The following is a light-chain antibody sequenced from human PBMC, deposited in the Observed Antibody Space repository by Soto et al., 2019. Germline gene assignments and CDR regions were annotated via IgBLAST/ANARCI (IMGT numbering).Light chain of an antibody. V-gene: IGLV8-61*01. Sequence: QTVVTQEPSFSVSPGGTVTFTCRLSSGSVSTNYYPSWYQQTPGQAPRTLIYNTNSRSSGVPDRFSGSILGNKAALTITGAQADDESDYYCVLYMGLGISVFGGGTKVTVL. J-gene: IGLJ2*01. CDR3: VLYMGLGISV. CDR2: NTN. CDR1: SGSVSTNYY.